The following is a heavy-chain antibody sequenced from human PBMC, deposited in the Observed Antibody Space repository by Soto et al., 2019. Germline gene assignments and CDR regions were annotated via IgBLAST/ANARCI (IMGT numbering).Heavy chain of an antibody. J-gene: IGHJ6*02. V-gene: IGHV4-4*02. D-gene: IGHD4-17*01. Sequence: SETLSLTCAVSSGSISSSNWWSWVRQPPGKGLEWIGEIYHSGSTNYNPSLKSRVTISVDKSKNQFSLKLSSVTAADTAVYYCARVTVGYYYYYGTDVWGQGTTVTVSS. CDR3: ARVTVGYYYYYGTDV. CDR2: IYHSGST. CDR1: SGSISSSNW.